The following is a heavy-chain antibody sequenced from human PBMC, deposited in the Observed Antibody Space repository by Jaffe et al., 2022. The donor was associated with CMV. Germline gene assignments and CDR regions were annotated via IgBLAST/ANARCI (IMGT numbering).Heavy chain of an antibody. V-gene: IGHV1-69*01. CDR1: GGTFSSYA. CDR2: IIPIFGTA. J-gene: IGHJ3*02. Sequence: QVQLVQSGAEVKKPGSSVKVSCKASGGTFSSYAISWVRQAPGQGLEWMGGIIPIFGTANYAQKFQGRVTITADESTSTAYMELSSLRSEDTAVYYCARSRAYYYGSGSYYNVRRDAFDIWGQGTMVTVSS. CDR3: ARSRAYYYGSGSYYNVRRDAFDI. D-gene: IGHD3-10*01.